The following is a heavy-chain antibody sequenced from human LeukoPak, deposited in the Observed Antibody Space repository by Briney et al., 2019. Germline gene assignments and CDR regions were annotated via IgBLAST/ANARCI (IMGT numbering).Heavy chain of an antibody. D-gene: IGHD1-26*01. Sequence: GGSLRLSCAASGSTFSSYSMNWVRQAPGKGLEWVAFIRYDGSNKYYADSVKGRFTISRDNSKNTLYLQMNILRAEDTAVYYCAKDQGAGYWGQGTLVTVSS. CDR3: AKDQGAGY. CDR2: IRYDGSNK. J-gene: IGHJ4*02. V-gene: IGHV3-30*02. CDR1: GSTFSSYS.